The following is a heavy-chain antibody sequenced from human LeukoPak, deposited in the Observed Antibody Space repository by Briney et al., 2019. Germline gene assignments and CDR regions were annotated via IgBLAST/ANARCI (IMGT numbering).Heavy chain of an antibody. V-gene: IGHV3-23*01. CDR1: GFTFSSYA. D-gene: IGHD3-10*01. CDR2: IRGSGDIT. Sequence: PGGSLRLSCAASGFTFSSYAMSWVRQAPGKGLEWVSGIRGSGDITYYADSVKGRFTISRDNSKNTLYLQMNSLRAEDTAVYYCAKDRALMVQGVIPVWGQGTLVTVSS. CDR3: AKDRALMVQGVIPV. J-gene: IGHJ4*02.